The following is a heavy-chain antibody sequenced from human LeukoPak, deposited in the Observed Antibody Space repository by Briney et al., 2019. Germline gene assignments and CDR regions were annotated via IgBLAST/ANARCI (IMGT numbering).Heavy chain of an antibody. J-gene: IGHJ5*01. CDR3: ARGALIYVSGSYYNVYWFDS. Sequence: GASVKVSCKASGYIFNNYAISWVRQAPGQGLEWMGWVNPNSGATNYAQKFQGRVTMTRDTSITTAYMELSRLRSDDTAVYYCARGALIYVSGSYYNVYWFDSWGQGILVTVSS. CDR1: GYIFNNYA. V-gene: IGHV1-2*02. D-gene: IGHD3-10*01. CDR2: VNPNSGAT.